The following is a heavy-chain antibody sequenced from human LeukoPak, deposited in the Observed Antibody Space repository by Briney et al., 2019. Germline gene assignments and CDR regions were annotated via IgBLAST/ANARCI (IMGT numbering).Heavy chain of an antibody. J-gene: IGHJ2*01. V-gene: IGHV3-23*01. Sequence: GGSLRLSCAASGFTFSSYAMSWVRQAPGKGLEWVSAISGSGGSTYYADSVKGRFTISRDNSKNTLYLQMNSLRAEDTAVYYCARDRITMVRYWYFDLWGRGTLVTVSS. CDR2: ISGSGGST. CDR3: ARDRITMVRYWYFDL. D-gene: IGHD3-10*01. CDR1: GFTFSSYA.